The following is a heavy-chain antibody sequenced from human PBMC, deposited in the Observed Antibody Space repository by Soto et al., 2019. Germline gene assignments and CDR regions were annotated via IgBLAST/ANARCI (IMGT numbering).Heavy chain of an antibody. CDR3: TRARKPSYYYSGMDV. Sequence: GGSLRLSCTTSGFTFGDYAMSWFRQAPGKGLEWVGFIRGKPYGGTAEYAASLKGRFTISRDDSKSIAYLQMNSLKTEDTAVYYCTRARKPSYYYSGMDVWGQGTTVTVSS. J-gene: IGHJ6*02. V-gene: IGHV3-49*03. CDR2: IRGKPYGGTA. CDR1: GFTFGDYA.